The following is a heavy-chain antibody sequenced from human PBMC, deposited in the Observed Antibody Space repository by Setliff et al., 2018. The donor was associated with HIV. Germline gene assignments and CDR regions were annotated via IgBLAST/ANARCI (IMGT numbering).Heavy chain of an antibody. CDR2: IYETGST. CDR1: GDSISVYY. Sequence: SETLSLTCTVSGDSISVYYWSWIRQSPGKGLEWIGFIYETGSTYYNPSLKSRVSISIDTSKNQFSLKLSSVTAAHTAVYFCASDGYTNGYGYYYFYMDVWGKGTTVTVSS. V-gene: IGHV4-59*12. D-gene: IGHD5-18*01. CDR3: ASDGYTNGYGYYYFYMDV. J-gene: IGHJ6*03.